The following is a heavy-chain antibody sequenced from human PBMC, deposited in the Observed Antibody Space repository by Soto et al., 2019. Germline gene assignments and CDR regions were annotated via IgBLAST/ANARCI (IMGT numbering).Heavy chain of an antibody. V-gene: IGHV3-23*01. CDR1: GFTFSNYA. CDR3: ARDAISMVRGTNNWFDP. Sequence: EVQLLESGAGLVQPGGSLTLSCAASGFTFSNYAMSWVRQAPGKGLEWVSAISGGGISTYYADSVRGRFTISRDNSRNTLYLRMNRLRAEDTAVYYCARDAISMVRGTNNWFDPWGEGTVVTVSS. J-gene: IGHJ5*02. CDR2: ISGGGIST. D-gene: IGHD3-10*01.